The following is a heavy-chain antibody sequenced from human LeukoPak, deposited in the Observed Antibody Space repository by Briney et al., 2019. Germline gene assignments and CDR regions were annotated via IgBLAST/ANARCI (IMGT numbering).Heavy chain of an antibody. D-gene: IGHD3-22*01. CDR3: ARDAYYYDSSGYYDAFDI. Sequence: SETLSLTCTVSGGSISSYYWSWIRQPAGKGLEWIGRIYTSGSTNYNPSLKSRVTMSVDTSKNQFSLKLSSVTAADTAVYYCARDAYYYDSSGYYDAFDIWGQGTMVTVSS. CDR2: IYTSGST. CDR1: GGSISSYY. J-gene: IGHJ3*02. V-gene: IGHV4-4*07.